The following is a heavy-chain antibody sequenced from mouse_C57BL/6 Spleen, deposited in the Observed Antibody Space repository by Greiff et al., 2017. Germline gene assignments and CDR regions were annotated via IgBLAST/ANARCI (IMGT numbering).Heavy chain of an antibody. D-gene: IGHD1-1*01. CDR3: TTPYYYGSSDGSY. CDR2: IDPEDGDT. V-gene: IGHV14-1*01. Sequence: DVKLVESGAELVRPGASVKLSCTASGFNIKDYYMHWVKQRPEQGLEWIGRIDPEDGDTEYAPKFQGKATMTADTSSNTAYLQLSSLTSEDTAVYYCTTPYYYGSSDGSYWGQGTLVTVSA. CDR1: GFNIKDYY. J-gene: IGHJ3*01.